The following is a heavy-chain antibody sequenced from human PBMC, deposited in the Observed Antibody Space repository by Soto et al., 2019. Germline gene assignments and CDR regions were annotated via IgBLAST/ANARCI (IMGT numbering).Heavy chain of an antibody. J-gene: IGHJ6*02. V-gene: IGHV2-5*08. D-gene: IGHD3-3*01. CDR1: GGSVRSGSYY. Sequence: TLSLTCSVSGGSVRSGSYYWTWIRQPPGKALEWLALIYWDDDKRYSPSLKSRLTITKDTSKNQVVLTMTNMDPVDTATYYCAHSGGYYDFWSGFHPLDYYYGMDVWGQGTTVTVSS. CDR2: IYWDDDK. CDR3: AHSGGYYDFWSGFHPLDYYYGMDV.